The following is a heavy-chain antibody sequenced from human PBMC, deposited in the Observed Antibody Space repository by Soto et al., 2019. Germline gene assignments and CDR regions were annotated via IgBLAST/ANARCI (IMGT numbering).Heavy chain of an antibody. D-gene: IGHD2-2*01. J-gene: IGHJ5*02. CDR1: GYTFTGYY. CDR3: ARGYCSSTSCYFP. Sequence: ASVKVSCKASGYTFTGYYMHWVRQAPGQGLEWMGWINPNSGGTNYAQKFQGRVTMTRDTSISTAYTELSSLRSEDTAVYYCARGYCSSTSCYFPWGQGTLVTVSS. CDR2: INPNSGGT. V-gene: IGHV1-2*02.